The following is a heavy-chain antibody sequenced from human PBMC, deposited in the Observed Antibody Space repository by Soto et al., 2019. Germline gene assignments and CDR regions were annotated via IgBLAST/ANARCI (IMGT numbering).Heavy chain of an antibody. CDR3: ARDGESSSPQNYYYYYGMDV. CDR2: IYEGGNT. CDR1: GGSIISDGYS. V-gene: IGHV4-30-2*01. D-gene: IGHD6-6*01. Sequence: PSETLSLTCAVSGGSIISDGYSWSWIRQPPGKGLQWIGHIYEGGNTYYTPSLESRVAISTDKSKNQFSMRLSSVTAADTAVYYCARDGESSSPQNYYYYYGMDVWGQGTTVTVSS. J-gene: IGHJ6*02.